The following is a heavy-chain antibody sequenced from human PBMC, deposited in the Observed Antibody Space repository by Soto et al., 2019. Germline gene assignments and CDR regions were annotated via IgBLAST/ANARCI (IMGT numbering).Heavy chain of an antibody. V-gene: IGHV4-39*01. CDR3: ARQRDYYDSSGDSYFDY. Sequence: TLSLTCTVSGVPISSRHYFWGWIRQPPGKGLERIGSIHHIGSTYYNPSLKSRVTISVDTSKNQFSLKLSSVTAADTALYYCARQRDYYDSSGDSYFDYWGQGTLVTVSS. J-gene: IGHJ4*02. CDR2: IHHIGST. D-gene: IGHD3-22*01. CDR1: GVPISSRHYF.